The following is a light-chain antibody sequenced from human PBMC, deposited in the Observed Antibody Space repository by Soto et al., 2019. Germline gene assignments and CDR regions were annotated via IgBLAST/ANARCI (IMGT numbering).Light chain of an antibody. J-gene: IGLJ1*01. CDR2: DVS. V-gene: IGLV2-14*01. CDR1: SSDVGAYNY. Sequence: QSVLTQPASVSGSPGQSITISCTGTSSDVGAYNYDSWYQQYPGEAPKVIIYDVSHRPAGVSNRFSGSKSGNTASLTISGPQTQDEADYYCSSYTSATTYVFGTGTKSPS. CDR3: SSYTSATTYV.